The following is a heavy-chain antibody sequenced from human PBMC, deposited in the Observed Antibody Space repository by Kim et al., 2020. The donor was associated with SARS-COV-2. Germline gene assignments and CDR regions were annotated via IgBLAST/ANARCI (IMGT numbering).Heavy chain of an antibody. D-gene: IGHD6-13*01. CDR3: TSIAAAGAGRAFDI. J-gene: IGHJ3*02. Sequence: AASVKGSFTISRDDSKNTAYLQMNSLKTEDTAVYYCTSIAAAGAGRAFDIWGQGTMVTVSS. V-gene: IGHV3-73*01.